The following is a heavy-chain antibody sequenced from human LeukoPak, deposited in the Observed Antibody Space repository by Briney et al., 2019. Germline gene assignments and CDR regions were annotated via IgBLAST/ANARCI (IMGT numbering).Heavy chain of an antibody. CDR3: TTDRVATRPFDY. J-gene: IGHJ4*02. CDR2: IKSKTDGGTT. CDR1: VFTFSNAW. D-gene: IGHD5-12*01. Sequence: PGGSLRLSCAASVFTFSNAWMSWVRQTPGKGLWWVGRIKSKTDGGTTDYAAPVKARFTISREDSKNTLYLQMNSLKTEDTAVYYCTTDRVATRPFDYWGQGTLVTVSS. V-gene: IGHV3-15*01.